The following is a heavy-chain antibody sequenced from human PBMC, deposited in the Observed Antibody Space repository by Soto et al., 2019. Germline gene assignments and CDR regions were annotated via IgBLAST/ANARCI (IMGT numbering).Heavy chain of an antibody. CDR1: GGSVSSGGYF. Sequence: QVQLQESGPGLVEPSQTLSLTCTVSGGSVSSGGYFWSWIRQPPGEGLEWIGHIYNSGSTYSNPSLMGRVTISVDTSKSQFSLKVSSVTAADTAVYYCARGPGADKIDCWGQGTLVTVSS. V-gene: IGHV4-30-4*01. J-gene: IGHJ4*02. CDR2: IYNSGST. CDR3: ARGPGADKIDC.